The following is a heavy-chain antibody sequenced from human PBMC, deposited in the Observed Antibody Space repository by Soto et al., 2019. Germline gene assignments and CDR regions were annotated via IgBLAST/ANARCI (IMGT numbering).Heavy chain of an antibody. CDR2: ISWDGGST. Sequence: PGGSLRLSCAASGFTFDDYTMHWVRQAPGKGLEWVSLISWDGGSTYYADSVKGRFTISRDNSKNSLYLQMNSLRTEDTALYYCAKDSSSGGLSYSSGWYNYYDGMDVWGQGTTVTVSS. D-gene: IGHD6-19*01. CDR3: AKDSSSGGLSYSSGWYNYYDGMDV. V-gene: IGHV3-43*01. J-gene: IGHJ6*02. CDR1: GFTFDDYT.